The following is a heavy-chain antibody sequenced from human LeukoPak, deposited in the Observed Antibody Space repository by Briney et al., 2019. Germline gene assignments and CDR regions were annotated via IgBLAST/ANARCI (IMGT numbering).Heavy chain of an antibody. CDR2: INWNGGST. CDR3: ARGGITIFGGIIYQDY. D-gene: IGHD3-3*01. V-gene: IGHV3-20*04. J-gene: IGHJ4*02. Sequence: GGSLRLSCAASGFTFDDYGMSWVRQAPGKGLEWVSGINWNGGSTAYADSVKGRFTISRDNAKNSLYLQMNSLRAEDTAFYYCARGGITIFGGIIYQDYWGQGTLVTVSS. CDR1: GFTFDDYG.